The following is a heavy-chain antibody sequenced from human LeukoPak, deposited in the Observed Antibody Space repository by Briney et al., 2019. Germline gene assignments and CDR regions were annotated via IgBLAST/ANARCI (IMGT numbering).Heavy chain of an antibody. CDR2: IKQDGSEK. CDR3: ARDRAEATMIWGALPRGIDY. Sequence: GGSLRLSCAASGFTFSSYWMSWVRQAPGKGLEWVANIKQDGSEKYYVDSVKGRFTISRDNAKNSLYLQMNSLRAEDTAVYYCARDRAEATMIWGALPRGIDYWGQGTLVTVSS. V-gene: IGHV3-7*01. D-gene: IGHD3-22*01. CDR1: GFTFSSYW. J-gene: IGHJ4*02.